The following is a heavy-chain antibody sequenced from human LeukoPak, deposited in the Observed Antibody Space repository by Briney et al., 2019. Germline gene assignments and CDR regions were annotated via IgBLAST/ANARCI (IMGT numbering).Heavy chain of an antibody. CDR3: AKGREDYYDSSGYYSFDY. CDR1: GFTFDDYA. Sequence: GGSLRLSCAASGFTFDDYAMHWVRQAPGKGLEWVSGISWNSGSIGYADSVKGRFTISRDNAKNSLYLQMNSLRAEDTALYYCAKGREDYYDSSGYYSFDYWGQGTLVTVS. D-gene: IGHD3-22*01. J-gene: IGHJ4*02. V-gene: IGHV3-9*01. CDR2: ISWNSGSI.